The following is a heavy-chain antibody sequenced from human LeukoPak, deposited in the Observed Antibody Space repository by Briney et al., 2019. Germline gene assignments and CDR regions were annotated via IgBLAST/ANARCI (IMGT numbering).Heavy chain of an antibody. J-gene: IGHJ1*01. D-gene: IGHD3-10*01. V-gene: IGHV4-34*01. CDR3: ARGGTGTKHYYGSGSTLQH. CDR2: INHSGST. CDR1: GGSFSGYY. Sequence: PSETLSPTCAVYGGSFSGYYWSWIRQPPGKGLEWIGEINHSGSTNYNPSLKSRVTISVDTSKNQFSLKLSSVTAADTAVYYCARGGTGTKHYYGSGSTLQHWGQGTLVTVSS.